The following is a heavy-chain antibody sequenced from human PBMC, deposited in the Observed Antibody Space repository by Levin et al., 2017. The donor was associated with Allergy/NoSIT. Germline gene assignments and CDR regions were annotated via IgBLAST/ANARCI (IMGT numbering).Heavy chain of an antibody. J-gene: IGHJ6*02. V-gene: IGHV1-2*02. CDR1: GYTFTGYY. CDR2: INPNSGGT. Sequence: ASVKVSCKASGYTFTGYYMHWVRQAPGQGLEWMGWINPNSGGTNYAQKFQGRITMTRDTSISTAYMELSRLRSDDTAVYYCARFKVGRDFWSGRTAGMDVWGQGTTVTVSS. D-gene: IGHD3-3*01. CDR3: ARFKVGRDFWSGRTAGMDV.